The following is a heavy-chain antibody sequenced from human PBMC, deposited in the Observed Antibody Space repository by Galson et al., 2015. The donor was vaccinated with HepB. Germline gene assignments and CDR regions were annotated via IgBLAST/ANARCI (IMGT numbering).Heavy chain of an antibody. CDR2: FDPEDGET. V-gene: IGHV1-24*01. CDR1: GYTLTELS. Sequence: SVKVSCKVSGYTLTELSMHWVRQAPGKGLEWMGGFDPEDGETIYAQKFQGRVTMTEDTSTDTAYMELSSLRSEDTAVYYCATPHRPYRGYSSSWRPWVFDYWGQGTLVTVSS. CDR3: ATPHRPYRGYSSSWRPWVFDY. D-gene: IGHD6-13*01. J-gene: IGHJ4*02.